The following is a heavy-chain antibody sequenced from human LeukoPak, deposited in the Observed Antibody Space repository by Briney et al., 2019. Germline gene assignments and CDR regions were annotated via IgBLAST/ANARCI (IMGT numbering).Heavy chain of an antibody. J-gene: IGHJ4*02. CDR3: TTGRFCSGGSCSSSFDF. CDR1: GYSFINYW. Sequence: GESLKISCKGSGYSFINYWIGWVRQMPDKGLEWIGIIYPGNSDIRYSPSFQGQVTISVDKSINTAYLQWTSLKASDTAIYYCTTGRFCSGGSCSSSFDFWGQGTLLTVPS. V-gene: IGHV5-51*01. D-gene: IGHD2-15*01. CDR2: IYPGNSDI.